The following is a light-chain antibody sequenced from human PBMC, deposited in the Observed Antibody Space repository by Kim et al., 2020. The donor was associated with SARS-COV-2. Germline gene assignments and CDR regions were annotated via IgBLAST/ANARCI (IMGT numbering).Light chain of an antibody. CDR2: WAS. CDR3: QQSYGAPLT. V-gene: IGKV4-1*01. Sequence: DIVMTQSPDSLAVSLGERATINCKSSQSVLSTSDNKNYLAWYQQKPGQAPKLLIYWASTRESGVPDRFGGSGSGTDFTLSISGLQAEDVAVYYCQQSYGAPLTFGGGTKVDIK. CDR1: QSVLSTSDNKNY. J-gene: IGKJ4*01.